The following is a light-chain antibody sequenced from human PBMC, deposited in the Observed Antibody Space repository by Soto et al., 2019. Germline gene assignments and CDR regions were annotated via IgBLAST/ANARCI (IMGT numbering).Light chain of an antibody. V-gene: IGLV2-14*01. CDR1: SSDVGGYNY. CDR2: DVS. Sequence: QSVLPQPASVSASPAQSITISCTGTSSDVGGYNYVSWYQQHPGKAPKLMIYDVSNRPSGVSNRFSGSKSGNTASLTISGLQAEDEADYYCSSYTSGSTLVFGTGTKVTVL. CDR3: SSYTSGSTLV. J-gene: IGLJ1*01.